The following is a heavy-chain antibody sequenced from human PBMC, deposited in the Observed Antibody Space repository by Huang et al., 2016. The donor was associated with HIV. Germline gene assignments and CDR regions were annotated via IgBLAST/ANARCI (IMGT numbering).Heavy chain of an antibody. D-gene: IGHD3-10*01. CDR2: ISGSGVST. V-gene: IGHV3-23*01. CDR3: AKGEFVGESYFDQ. CDR1: GFTFSSYA. J-gene: IGHJ4*02. Sequence: VQLLESGGGLVQPGGSRRLSCADSGFTFSSYAMSWVRQATGKGLEWVSTISGSGVSTYHADTVKGRFTTSRDNSENMLYLQIHTLRAEDTAVYYCAKGEFVGESYFDQWGQGTLVTVSS.